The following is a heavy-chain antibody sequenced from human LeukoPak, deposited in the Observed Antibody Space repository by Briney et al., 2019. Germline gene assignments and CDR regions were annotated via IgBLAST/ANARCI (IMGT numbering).Heavy chain of an antibody. CDR3: AKDRDGYGSGSYRLDY. J-gene: IGHJ4*02. V-gene: IGHV3-48*01. D-gene: IGHD3-10*01. CDR1: GFTFSSYS. Sequence: GGSLRLSCAASGFTFSSYSMNWVRQAPGKGLEWVSYISSSSSTIYYADSVKGRFTISRDNSKNTLYLQMNSLRAEDTAVYYCAKDRDGYGSGSYRLDYWGQGTLVTVSS. CDR2: ISSSSSTI.